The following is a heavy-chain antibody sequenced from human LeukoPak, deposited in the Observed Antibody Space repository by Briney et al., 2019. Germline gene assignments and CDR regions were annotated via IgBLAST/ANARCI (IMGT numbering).Heavy chain of an antibody. CDR3: AAQMATRAHNWFDP. CDR2: IYTSGST. J-gene: IGHJ5*02. D-gene: IGHD5-24*01. Sequence: SETLSLTCTVSGGSISSYYWSWIRQPAGKGLEWIGRIYTSGSTNYTPSLKSRLTLSVDTSKTHFSLKLSSVTAADTAVYYCAAQMATRAHNWFDPWGQGTLVTVSS. CDR1: GGSISSYY. V-gene: IGHV4-4*07.